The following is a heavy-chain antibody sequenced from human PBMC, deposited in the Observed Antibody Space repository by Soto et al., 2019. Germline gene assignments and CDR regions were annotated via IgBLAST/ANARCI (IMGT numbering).Heavy chain of an antibody. Sequence: ASVKVSCKASGYTFTSYYMHWVRQAPGQGLEWMGIINPSGGSTSYAQKFQGRVTMTRDTSTSTVYMELSSLRSEDTAVYYCASDSYYDFWSGYGPYYYYYGMDVWGQGTTVTVSS. J-gene: IGHJ6*02. CDR1: GYTFTSYY. D-gene: IGHD3-3*01. V-gene: IGHV1-46*01. CDR2: INPSGGST. CDR3: ASDSYYDFWSGYGPYYYYYGMDV.